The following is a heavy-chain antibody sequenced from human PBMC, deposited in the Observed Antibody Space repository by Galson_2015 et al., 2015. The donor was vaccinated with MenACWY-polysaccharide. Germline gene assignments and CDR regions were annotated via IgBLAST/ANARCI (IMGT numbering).Heavy chain of an antibody. CDR3: ARGYSAYD. Sequence: LRLSCAASGFTFSTYWMHWVRQAPGKGLVWVSRIKSDGSSTNYADSVKGRFTISRDNAKNTLYLQMSSLRAEDTALYYCARGYSAYDWGQGTLVTVSA. D-gene: IGHD5-12*01. V-gene: IGHV3-74*01. J-gene: IGHJ4*02. CDR1: GFTFSTYW. CDR2: IKSDGSST.